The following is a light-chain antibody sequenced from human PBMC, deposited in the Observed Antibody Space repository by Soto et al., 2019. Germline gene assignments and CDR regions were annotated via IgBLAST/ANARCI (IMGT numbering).Light chain of an antibody. Sequence: EFVLTQSPGTLSLSPGERATLSCLASQSLTNSFIAWYQQKPGQAPRLLIYDTSSRASGIPDRFSGSGSGTDFTLTISRLEPEDFAVFYCQQYGTSEIIFGQGTRLEIK. V-gene: IGKV3-20*01. J-gene: IGKJ5*01. CDR2: DTS. CDR1: QSLTNSF. CDR3: QQYGTSEII.